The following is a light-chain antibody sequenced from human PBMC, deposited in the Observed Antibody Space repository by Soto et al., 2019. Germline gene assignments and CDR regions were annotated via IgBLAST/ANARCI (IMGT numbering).Light chain of an antibody. V-gene: IGKV3-15*01. CDR2: DAS. CDR3: QQYHNWPIT. J-gene: IGKJ5*01. CDR1: QSVSSN. Sequence: EIVLTQSPATLSLSPGERATLSCRASQSVSSNFAWYQQKPGQAPRLLIYDASTRATGIPARFSGSGSGTEFTLTISSLQSEDFAVYYCQQYHNWPITFGQGTRLEIK.